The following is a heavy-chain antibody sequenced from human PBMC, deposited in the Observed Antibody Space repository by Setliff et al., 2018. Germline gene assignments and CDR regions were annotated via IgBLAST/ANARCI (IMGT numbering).Heavy chain of an antibody. J-gene: IGHJ6*02. Sequence: ASVKVSCKASGYTFTSYAMHWVRQAPGQRLEWMGWINAGNGNTKYSQKFQGRVTITRDTSASTAYMELSSLRSEDTAVYYCARDPASSGYDTYYYYYYSMDVWGQGTTVTVSS. CDR2: INAGNGNT. V-gene: IGHV1-3*01. CDR3: ARDPASSGYDTYYYYYYSMDV. D-gene: IGHD5-12*01. CDR1: GYTFTSYA.